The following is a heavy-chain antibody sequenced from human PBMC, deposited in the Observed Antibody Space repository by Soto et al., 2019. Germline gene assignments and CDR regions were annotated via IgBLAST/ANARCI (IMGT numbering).Heavy chain of an antibody. CDR1: GGTFSSYA. CDR3: GRVVFYYDSSGVYYCYYGMDV. J-gene: IGHJ6*02. Sequence: SVKVSCKASGGTFSSYAISWVRQAPGQGLEWMGGIIPIFGTANYAQKFQGRVTITADESTSTAYMELSSLRSEDTAVYYCGRVVFYYDSSGVYYCYYGMDVWGQGTTVTVSS. D-gene: IGHD3-22*01. V-gene: IGHV1-69*13. CDR2: IIPIFGTA.